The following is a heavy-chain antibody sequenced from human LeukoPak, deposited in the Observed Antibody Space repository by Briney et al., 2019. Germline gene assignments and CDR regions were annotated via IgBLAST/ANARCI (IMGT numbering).Heavy chain of an antibody. Sequence: SETLSLTCAVSGASISHYSWRWIRQPPGKGLEWIGDIYASGSTSYNPSHTGRVTTSVDTSKNQFSLKLSSVTAADTAVYYCARDRRYDFWSGPGPYYYYMDVWGKGTTVTVSS. D-gene: IGHD3-3*01. CDR1: GASISHYS. V-gene: IGHV4-4*09. J-gene: IGHJ6*03. CDR2: IYASGST. CDR3: ARDRRYDFWSGPGPYYYYMDV.